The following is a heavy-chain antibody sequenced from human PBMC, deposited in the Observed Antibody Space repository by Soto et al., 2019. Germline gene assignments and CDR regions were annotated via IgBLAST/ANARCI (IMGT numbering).Heavy chain of an antibody. CDR1: GYSFTDYY. V-gene: IGHV1-2*02. CDR3: ARVGPPGWFDP. J-gene: IGHJ5*02. CDR2: INTKTGGT. D-gene: IGHD3-10*01. Sequence: QVHLVQSGAEVKKPGASVKVSCKASGYSFTDYYMHWVRQAPGQGLEWMGWINTKTGGTNHAQRVQGRVTMAGDTSINTAYMELSRLRSDDTAVYYCARVGPPGWFDPWGQGTVVTVSS.